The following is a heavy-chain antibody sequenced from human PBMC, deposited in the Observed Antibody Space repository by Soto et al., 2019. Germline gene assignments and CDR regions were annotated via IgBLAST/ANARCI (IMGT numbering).Heavy chain of an antibody. CDR3: ARDESATDAFDI. V-gene: IGHV4-31*03. J-gene: IGHJ3*02. CDR1: GGSISSGGYY. Sequence: QVQLQESGPGLVKPSQTLSLTCTVSGGSISSGGYYWSWIRQNPGKGLEWIGYIYYSGTTNYNPSLKSRLTISVDTSKNQFSLKLNSMTAVDTAVYYCARDESATDAFDIWGQGTMVTVSS. CDR2: IYYSGTT. D-gene: IGHD5-12*01.